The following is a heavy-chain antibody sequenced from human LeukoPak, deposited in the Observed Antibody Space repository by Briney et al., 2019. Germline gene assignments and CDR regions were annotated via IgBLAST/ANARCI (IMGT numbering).Heavy chain of an antibody. D-gene: IGHD2-2*02. V-gene: IGHV4-39*01. Sequence: SETLSLTCTVSGGSISSYYWGWIRQPPGKGLEWIGSIYYSGSTYYNPSLKSRVTISVDTSKDQFSLKLSSVTAADTAVYYCARHGCSSTSCYTKYYYYYYGMDVWGQGTTVTVSS. CDR1: GGSISSYY. CDR2: IYYSGST. J-gene: IGHJ6*02. CDR3: ARHGCSSTSCYTKYYYYYYGMDV.